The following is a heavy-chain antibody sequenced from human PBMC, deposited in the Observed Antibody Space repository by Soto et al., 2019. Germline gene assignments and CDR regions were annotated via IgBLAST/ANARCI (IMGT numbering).Heavy chain of an antibody. CDR3: ATDLFPVYAGAWVPFRPDDY. CDR1: GYTLTELS. V-gene: IGHV1-24*01. J-gene: IGHJ4*02. CDR2: FDAEDGAA. Sequence: ASVKVSCKVSGYTLTELSMHCVRQAPGKGLEWMGVFDAEDGAASYAQNFQGRVTMTVDTSTDTAYMEVTSLRSEDTAVYYCATDLFPVYAGAWVPFRPDDYCGQGSQVTVSS. D-gene: IGHD3-16*01.